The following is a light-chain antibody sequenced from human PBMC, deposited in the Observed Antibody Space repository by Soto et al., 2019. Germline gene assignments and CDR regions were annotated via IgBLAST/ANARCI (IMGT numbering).Light chain of an antibody. CDR2: ETS. CDR1: QSISTS. J-gene: IGKJ2*01. V-gene: IGKV3-11*01. CDR3: QQRKNWPPVYT. Sequence: EIVLTQSPATLSLSPGERATLSCRASQSISTSFAWYQQRPGQAPRLLIYETSNRATGIPVRFSGSGSGTDFNLTIISLEPEDFAVYYCQQRKNWPPVYTFGQGTKVEVK.